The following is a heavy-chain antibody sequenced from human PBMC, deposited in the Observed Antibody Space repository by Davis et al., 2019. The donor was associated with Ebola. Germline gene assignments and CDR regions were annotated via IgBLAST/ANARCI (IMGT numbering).Heavy chain of an antibody. CDR3: ARGGGYSYGTYYYYGMDV. CDR1: GYTFTSYE. J-gene: IGHJ6*02. V-gene: IGHV1-8*01. CDR2: MNPNSGNT. Sequence: AASVKVSCKASGYTFTSYEINWVRQATGQGLEWMGWMNPNSGNTGYAQKLQGRVTMTTDTSTSTAYMELRGLRSDDTAVYYCARGGGYSYGTYYYYGMDVWGQGTTVTVSS. D-gene: IGHD5-18*01.